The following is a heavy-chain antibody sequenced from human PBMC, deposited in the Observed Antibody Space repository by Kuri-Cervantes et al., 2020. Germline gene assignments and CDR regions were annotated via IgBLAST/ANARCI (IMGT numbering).Heavy chain of an antibody. CDR2: TYYSGST. J-gene: IGHJ5*02. D-gene: IGHD3-10*02. CDR3: ASLFGELLYGWFYP. Sequence: GSLRLSCAVYGGSFSGYYWSWIRQPPGKGLEGIGSTYYSGSTSYNPSLKSRVTISVDPSKNQFSLKLSSVTAADTAVYYCASLFGELLYGWFYPWGQGTLVTVSS. CDR1: GGSFSGYY. V-gene: IGHV4-34*01.